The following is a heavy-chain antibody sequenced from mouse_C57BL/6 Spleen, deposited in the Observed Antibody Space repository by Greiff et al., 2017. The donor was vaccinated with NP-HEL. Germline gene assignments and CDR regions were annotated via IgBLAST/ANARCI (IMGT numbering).Heavy chain of an antibody. CDR1: GYTFTSYW. CDR3: ARADGYYYYAMDY. V-gene: IGHV1-55*01. Sequence: VKLQQPGAELVKPGASVKMSCKASGYTFTSYWITWVKQRPGQGLEWIGDIYPGSGSTNYNEKFKSKATLTVDTSSSTAYMQLSSLTSEDSAVYYCARADGYYYYAMDYWGQGTSVTVSS. J-gene: IGHJ4*01. CDR2: IYPGSGST. D-gene: IGHD2-3*01.